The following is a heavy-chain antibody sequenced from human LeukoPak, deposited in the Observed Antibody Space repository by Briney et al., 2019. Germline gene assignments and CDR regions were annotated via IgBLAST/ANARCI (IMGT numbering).Heavy chain of an antibody. J-gene: IGHJ5*02. CDR2: INHSGST. CDR1: GGSFSGYY. Sequence: SETLSLTCAVYGGSFSGYYWSWIRQPPGKGLEWIGEINHSGSTNYNPSLKSRVTISVDTSKNQFSLKLSSVTAADTAVYYCARGIRRITMIVVVINDRNWFDPWSQGTLVTVSS. V-gene: IGHV4-34*01. D-gene: IGHD3-22*01. CDR3: ARGIRRITMIVVVINDRNWFDP.